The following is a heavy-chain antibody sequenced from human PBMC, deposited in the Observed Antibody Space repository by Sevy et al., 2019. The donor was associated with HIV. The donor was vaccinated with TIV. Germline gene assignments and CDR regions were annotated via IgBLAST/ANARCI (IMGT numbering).Heavy chain of an antibody. CDR2: IYYSGST. J-gene: IGHJ6*02. D-gene: IGHD3-22*01. CDR1: GGSISSGDYY. CDR3: ARERYYYDSSGPGLYGMDV. V-gene: IGHV4-30-4*01. Sequence: SETLSLTYTVSGGSISSGDYYWSWIRQPPGKGLEWIGYIYYSGSTYYNPSLKSRVTISVDTSKNQFSLKLSSVTAADTAVYYCARERYYYDSSGPGLYGMDVWGQGTTVTVSS.